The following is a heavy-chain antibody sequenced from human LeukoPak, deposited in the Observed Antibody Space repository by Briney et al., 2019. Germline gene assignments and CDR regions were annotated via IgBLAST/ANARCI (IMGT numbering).Heavy chain of an antibody. CDR3: ARHASSGWYSLDY. Sequence: SETLSLTCAVYGGSFSGYYWSWIRQPPGKGLDWIGYIYYIGSTNYNPSLKGRVTMSVDTSKNQFSLKLTSVTAADTAVYYCARHASSGWYSLDYWGQGTLVTVSS. D-gene: IGHD6-19*01. CDR2: IYYIGST. J-gene: IGHJ4*02. V-gene: IGHV4-59*08. CDR1: GGSFSGYY.